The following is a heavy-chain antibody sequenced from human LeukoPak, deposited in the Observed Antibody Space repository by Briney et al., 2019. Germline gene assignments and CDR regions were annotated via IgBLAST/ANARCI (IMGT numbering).Heavy chain of an antibody. Sequence: GGSLRLSCAASGFTFSNYGMHWVRQAPGKGLEWVAFIRYDGSNKSYADSVKGRFTISRDNSKNTLYLQMNSLRAEDTAVYYCARDRDSSFDYWGQGTLVTVSS. CDR3: ARDRDSSFDY. J-gene: IGHJ4*02. D-gene: IGHD2-21*02. CDR2: IRYDGSNK. CDR1: GFTFSNYG. V-gene: IGHV3-30*02.